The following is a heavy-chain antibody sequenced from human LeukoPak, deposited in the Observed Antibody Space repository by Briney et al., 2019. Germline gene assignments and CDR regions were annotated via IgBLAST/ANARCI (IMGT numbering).Heavy chain of an antibody. CDR3: ARVFRVVRVFDY. CDR1: GFTFSDYY. Sequence: GGSLRLSCAASGFTFSDYYMNWVRQAPGKGLEWVSYICRSGSTIYYADSVKGRFTISRDNAKNSLYLQMNSLRAEDTAVYYCARVFRVVRVFDYWGQGTLVTVSS. CDR2: ICRSGSTI. J-gene: IGHJ4*02. D-gene: IGHD3-10*01. V-gene: IGHV3-11*04.